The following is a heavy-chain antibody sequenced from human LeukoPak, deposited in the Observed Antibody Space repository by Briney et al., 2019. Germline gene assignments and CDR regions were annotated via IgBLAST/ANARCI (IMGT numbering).Heavy chain of an antibody. CDR1: GFTVSSNY. CDR2: IYSGGST. Sequence: GGSLRLSCAASGFTVSSNYMSWVRQAPGKGLEWVSVIYSGGSTYYADSVKGRFTISRDNSKNTLYLQMNSLRAEDTAVYYCARDQLYCSGGICYFDYWGQGTLVTVSS. CDR3: ARDQLYCSGGICYFDY. J-gene: IGHJ4*02. D-gene: IGHD2-15*01. V-gene: IGHV3-53*01.